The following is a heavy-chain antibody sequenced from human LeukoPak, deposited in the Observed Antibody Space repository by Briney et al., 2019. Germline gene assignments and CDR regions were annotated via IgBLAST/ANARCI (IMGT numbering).Heavy chain of an antibody. CDR1: GFTFSSYS. V-gene: IGHV3-21*01. J-gene: IGHJ3*02. CDR3: ARALGLRDAFDI. D-gene: IGHD7-27*01. CDR2: ISSSSSYI. Sequence: GGSLRLSCAASGFTFSSYSMNWVRQAPGKGLEWVSSISSSSSYIYYADSVKGRFTISRDNAKNSLYLQMNSLRVEDTAVYYCARALGLRDAFDIWGQGTMVTVSS.